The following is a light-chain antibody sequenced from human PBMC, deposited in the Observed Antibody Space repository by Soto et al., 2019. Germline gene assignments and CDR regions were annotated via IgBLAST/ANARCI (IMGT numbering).Light chain of an antibody. J-gene: IGKJ1*01. CDR1: ESVTSNY. Sequence: EVVLTQSPGTVSLSPGERATLSCRASESVTSNYLAWYQQKPGQAPRLLIYAASSRASGIPDRFSGSGSGTDFTLSIIRVESEDFAVYYCQHYGRSVPWTFGQGTKVEIK. V-gene: IGKV3-20*01. CDR2: AAS. CDR3: QHYGRSVPWT.